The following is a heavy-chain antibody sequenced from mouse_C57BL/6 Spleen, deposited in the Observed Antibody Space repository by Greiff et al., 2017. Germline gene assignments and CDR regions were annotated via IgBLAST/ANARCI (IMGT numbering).Heavy chain of an antibody. J-gene: IGHJ2*01. D-gene: IGHD4-1*01. Sequence: QVQLQQPGPELVMPGASVKLSCKASGYTFTSYWMHWVKQRPGQGLEWIGEIDPSDSYTNYNQKFKGKSTLTVDKSSSTAYMQLSSLTSEDSAVYNCARGGETGFDYWGQGTTLTVSS. CDR1: GYTFTSYW. V-gene: IGHV1-69*01. CDR3: ARGGETGFDY. CDR2: IDPSDSYT.